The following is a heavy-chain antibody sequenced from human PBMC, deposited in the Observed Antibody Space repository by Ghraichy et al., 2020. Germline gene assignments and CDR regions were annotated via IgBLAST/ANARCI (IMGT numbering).Heavy chain of an antibody. CDR3: AVHRGTGARQGAFDI. J-gene: IGHJ3*02. D-gene: IGHD1-14*01. Sequence: SETLSLTCIVSGDSITNNDLYWGWLRQPPGKGLEWITTIFYTGDTWVNPSLRGRFTVSVDSSRNVFSLNLYSVAATDTAIYYCAVHRGTGARQGAFDIWGQGTWVTVSS. CDR1: GDSITNNDLY. V-gene: IGHV4-39*02. CDR2: IFYTGDT.